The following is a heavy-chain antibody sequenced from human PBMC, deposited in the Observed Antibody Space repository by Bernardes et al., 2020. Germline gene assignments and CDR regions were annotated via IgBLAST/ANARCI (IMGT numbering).Heavy chain of an antibody. CDR1: GYTFTNYG. CDR2: ISGYTGNT. V-gene: IGHV1-18*01. J-gene: IGHJ4*02. Sequence: ASVKVSCKASGYTFTNYGISWVRQAPGQGLEWMGWISGYTGNTNSAQKLQGRVTMTTDTSTSTAYMELRTLRSDDTAVYYCARTRPLSSGWYFDYFDCWGQGTLVTVSS. CDR3: ARTRPLSSGWYFDYFDC. D-gene: IGHD6-19*01.